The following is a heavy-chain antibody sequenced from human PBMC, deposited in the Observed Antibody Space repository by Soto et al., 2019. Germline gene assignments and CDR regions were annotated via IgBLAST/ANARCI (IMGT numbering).Heavy chain of an antibody. D-gene: IGHD1-26*01. CDR3: ASAKTSGPGGGTTTSFDY. CDR2: INPNSGGT. V-gene: IGHV1-2*04. J-gene: IGHJ4*02. CDR1: GYTFTGYY. Sequence: QVQLVQSGAEVKKPGASVKVSCKASGYTFTGYYMHWVRQAPGQGLEWMGWINPNSGGTNYAQKFQGWVTMPRDTSISTAYMELSRLRSDDTAVYYCASAKTSGPGGGTTTSFDYWGQGTLVTVSS.